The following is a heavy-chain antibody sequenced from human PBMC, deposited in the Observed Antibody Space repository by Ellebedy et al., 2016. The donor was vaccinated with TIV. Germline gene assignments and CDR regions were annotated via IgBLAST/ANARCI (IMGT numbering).Heavy chain of an antibody. J-gene: IGHJ6*02. CDR3: TREAANWNYPYYYYNCMDV. Sequence: GGSLRLXXTASGFTFGDFAISWVRQAPGKGLEWVGFIGSKGYGGTTQYAASVKGRFTISRDDSKSIAYLQMNSLKTEDTALYYCTREAANWNYPYYYYNCMDVWGQGTTVTVSS. D-gene: IGHD1-7*01. CDR1: GFTFGDFA. CDR2: IGSKGYGGTT. V-gene: IGHV3-49*04.